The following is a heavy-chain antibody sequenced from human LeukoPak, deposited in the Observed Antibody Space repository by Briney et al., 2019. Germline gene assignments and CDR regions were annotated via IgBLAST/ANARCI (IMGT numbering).Heavy chain of an antibody. J-gene: IGHJ4*02. CDR1: GHTFINYA. Sequence: GASVKVSCKASGHTFINYAINWGRQAPGQRPEWIEWINAVNGNTKYSQKFQGRVTITRDTSASTAYMELSSLRSEDTAVYYCARGPRAAADDYWGQGTLVTVSS. D-gene: IGHD6-13*01. CDR2: INAVNGNT. V-gene: IGHV1-3*01. CDR3: ARGPRAAADDY.